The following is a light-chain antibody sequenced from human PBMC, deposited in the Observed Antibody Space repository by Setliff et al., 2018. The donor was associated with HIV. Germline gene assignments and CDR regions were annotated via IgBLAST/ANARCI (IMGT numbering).Light chain of an antibody. Sequence: QSVLTQPPSVSAAPGQKVTISCSGSSSNIGYNSVSWYQQLPGTAPKLLIYDNNQRPSGIPDRFSGSKSGTSATLGITGLQTGDEADYYCGAWDSGLSAVVFGGGTQLTVL. CDR2: DNN. J-gene: IGLJ2*01. CDR1: SSNIGYNS. CDR3: GAWDSGLSAVV. V-gene: IGLV1-51*01.